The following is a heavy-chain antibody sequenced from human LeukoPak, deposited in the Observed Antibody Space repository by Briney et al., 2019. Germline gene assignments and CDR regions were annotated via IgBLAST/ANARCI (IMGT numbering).Heavy chain of an antibody. D-gene: IGHD6-13*01. CDR1: GGSFSGYY. V-gene: IGHV4-34*01. J-gene: IGHJ4*02. Sequence: SETLSLTCAVYGGSFSGYYWSWIRQPPGKGLEWIGEINHSGSTNYNPSLKSRVTISVDTSKNQFALKLSSVTAGETAVYYWARTLSNWAPPFDFWGPGTLVPVSS. CDR2: INHSGST. CDR3: ARTLSNWAPPFDF.